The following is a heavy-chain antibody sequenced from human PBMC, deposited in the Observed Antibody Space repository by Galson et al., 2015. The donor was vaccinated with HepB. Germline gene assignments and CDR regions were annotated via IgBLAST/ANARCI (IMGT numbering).Heavy chain of an antibody. CDR3: AKTVDYFDL. CDR1: GFTFSSYA. V-gene: IGHV3-74*01. D-gene: IGHD1-14*01. Sequence: SLRLSCAASGFTFSSYAMSWVRQAPGKGLVWVSRINSDGSITDYAGSVKARFTISRDNAKNTLYLQMNSLRAEDTAVYYCAKTVDYFDLWGRGTLVTVSS. J-gene: IGHJ2*01. CDR2: INSDGSIT.